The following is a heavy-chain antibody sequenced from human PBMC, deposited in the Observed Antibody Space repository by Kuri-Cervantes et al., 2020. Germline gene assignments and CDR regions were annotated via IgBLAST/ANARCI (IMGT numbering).Heavy chain of an antibody. Sequence: GGSLRLSCAASGFTFSSYGMHWVRQAPGKGLEWVAVIWYDGSNKYYADFVKGRFTISRDNSKNTLYLQMNSLRAEDTAVYYCARDSSKWELVADWFDPWGQGTLVTVSS. D-gene: IGHD1-26*01. CDR1: GFTFSSYG. J-gene: IGHJ5*02. CDR3: ARDSSKWELVADWFDP. CDR2: IWYDGSNK. V-gene: IGHV3-33*01.